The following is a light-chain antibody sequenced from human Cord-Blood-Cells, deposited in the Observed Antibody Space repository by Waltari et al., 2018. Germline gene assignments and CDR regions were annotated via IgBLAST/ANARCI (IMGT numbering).Light chain of an antibody. CDR3: QQDNNWPLT. V-gene: IGKV3-15*01. Sequence: EIVMTQSPATLSVSPGERATLSCRASQSVSSNLAWYQQKPGQAPRLLIYGASTRATGIPARFSGSGSGTEFPLTISSLQSEDFAVYYCQQDNNWPLTFGPGTKVDIK. J-gene: IGKJ3*01. CDR2: GAS. CDR1: QSVSSN.